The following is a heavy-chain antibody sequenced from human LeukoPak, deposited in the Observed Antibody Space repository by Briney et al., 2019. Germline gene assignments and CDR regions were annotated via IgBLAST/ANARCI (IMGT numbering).Heavy chain of an antibody. CDR3: AKDSSDYGDYAPGAFDF. V-gene: IGHV3-23*01. Sequence: GGSLRLSCAASEFTFNSYAMSWVRQAPGKGLEWVSAISGTGGSTYYADSVQGRFTTSKDNSKNTLYLQMNRLRAEDTAVYYCAKDSSDYGDYAPGAFDFWGQGTLVTVSS. CDR2: ISGTGGST. D-gene: IGHD4-17*01. J-gene: IGHJ4*02. CDR1: EFTFNSYA.